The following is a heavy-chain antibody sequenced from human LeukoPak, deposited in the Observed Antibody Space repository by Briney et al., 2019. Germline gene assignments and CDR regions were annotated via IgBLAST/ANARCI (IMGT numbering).Heavy chain of an antibody. CDR3: AKGGRQFTMITFGGAANKYYFDY. CDR2: IRYDGSNK. V-gene: IGHV3-30*02. J-gene: IGHJ4*02. Sequence: GGSLRLSCAASGFTFSSYGMHWVRQAPGKGLEWVAFIRYDGSNKYYADSVKGRFTISRDNSKNTLYLQMNSLRAEDTAVYYCAKGGRQFTMITFGGAANKYYFDYWGQGTLVTVSS. D-gene: IGHD3-16*01. CDR1: GFTFSSYG.